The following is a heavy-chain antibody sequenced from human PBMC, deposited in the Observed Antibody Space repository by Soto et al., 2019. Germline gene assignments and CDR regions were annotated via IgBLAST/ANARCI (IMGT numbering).Heavy chain of an antibody. Sequence: SAKLSCKACGYTFSNYALTWVRQAPGQPLEWMGGIIPIFGTANYAQKFQGRVTITADESTSTAYMELSSLRSEDTAVYYCALHANSWYDYWGQGTLGTVSS. CDR2: IIPIFGTA. D-gene: IGHD6-13*01. CDR1: GYTFSNYA. J-gene: IGHJ4*02. CDR3: ALHANSWYDY. V-gene: IGHV1-69*01.